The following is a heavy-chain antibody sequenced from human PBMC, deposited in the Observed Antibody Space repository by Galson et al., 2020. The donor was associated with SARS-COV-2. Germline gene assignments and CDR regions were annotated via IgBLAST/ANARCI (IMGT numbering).Heavy chain of an antibody. D-gene: IGHD3-9*01. CDR1: GYSISRGYY. J-gene: IGHJ4*02. V-gene: IGHV4-38-2*02. Sequence: SETLSLTCTVSGYSISRGYYWGWIRPPPGKGLEWIGSIYHSVSTYYNPSLKSRVTISVDTSKNQFSLKLSSVTAADTAVYYCARHGVAYYDILTGYYFDYWGQGTLGTVSS. CDR3: ARHGVAYYDILTGYYFDY. CDR2: IYHSVST.